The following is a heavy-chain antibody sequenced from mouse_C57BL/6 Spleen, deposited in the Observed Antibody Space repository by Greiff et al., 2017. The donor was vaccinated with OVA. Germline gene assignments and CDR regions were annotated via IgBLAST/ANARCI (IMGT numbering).Heavy chain of an antibody. J-gene: IGHJ4*01. V-gene: IGHV1-52*01. CDR3: ARYGGSNYVGGWAMDY. Sequence: QVQLQQPGAELVRPGSSVKLSCKATLYTVTSYWMHWVKQRPIQGLEWIGNIDPSDSETHYNQKFKDKATLTVDKSSSTAYMQLSSLTSEDSAVYYCARYGGSNYVGGWAMDYWGQGTSVTVSS. CDR2: IDPSDSET. D-gene: IGHD2-5*01. CDR1: LYTVTSYW.